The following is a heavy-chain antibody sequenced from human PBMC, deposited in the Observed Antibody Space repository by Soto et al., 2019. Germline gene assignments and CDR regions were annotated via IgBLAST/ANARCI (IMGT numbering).Heavy chain of an antibody. CDR1: GYTFKSYN. Sequence: QVQLVQSGAEVKEPGASVTVSCKASGYTFKSYNVMWVRKAPGQGLEWLGWISGHNGKAECAENFQGRVIMTTVTSTATESMDLRGLRSDDTAVYYCARKGYIGNFAMDVWGQGTTVTVSS. CDR3: ARKGYIGNFAMDV. V-gene: IGHV1-18*04. J-gene: IGHJ6*02. D-gene: IGHD5-12*01. CDR2: ISGHNGKA.